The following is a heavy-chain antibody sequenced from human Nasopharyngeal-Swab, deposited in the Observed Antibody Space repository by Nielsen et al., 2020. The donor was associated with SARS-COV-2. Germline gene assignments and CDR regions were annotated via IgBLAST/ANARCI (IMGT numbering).Heavy chain of an antibody. Sequence: GESLQISWAASGFTFSSYAMSWVRQAPGKGLEWVSAISGSGGSTYYADSVKGRFTISRDNSKNTLYLQVNSLRAEDTAVYYCAKVSWEWELLRWYFDYWGQGTLVTVSS. CDR1: GFTFSSYA. J-gene: IGHJ4*02. V-gene: IGHV3-23*01. CDR2: ISGSGGST. CDR3: AKVSWEWELLRWYFDY. D-gene: IGHD1-26*01.